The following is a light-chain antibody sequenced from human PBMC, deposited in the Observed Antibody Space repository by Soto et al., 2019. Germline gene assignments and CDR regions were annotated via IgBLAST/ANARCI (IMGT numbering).Light chain of an antibody. CDR1: SSDIGHYDY. V-gene: IGLV2-14*03. CDR2: HVT. CDR3: CSLTTSHTYV. Sequence: HCVLTQPASGSGSAGQSITISCTGTSSDIGHYDYVSWYQQHPGKAPKLMIYHVTYRPSGVSNRYSGSKSGNSASLTISGLQADDEADYYCCSLTTSHTYVFGSGTKVTV. J-gene: IGLJ1*01.